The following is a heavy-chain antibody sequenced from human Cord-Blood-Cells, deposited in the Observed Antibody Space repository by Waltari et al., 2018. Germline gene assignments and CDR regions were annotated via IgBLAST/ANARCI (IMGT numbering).Heavy chain of an antibody. Sequence: QVQLVQSGDEVKKPGSSVKVSCKASGRTFSSKAIRGVPPATGQGLEWMGGIIPIFGTANYAQKFQGRVTITADESTSTAYMELSSLRSEDTAVYYCARAERGLAAGDAFDIWGQGTMVTVSS. CDR3: ARAERGLAAGDAFDI. V-gene: IGHV1-69*12. CDR2: IIPIFGTA. CDR1: GRTFSSKA. D-gene: IGHD3-10*01. J-gene: IGHJ3*02.